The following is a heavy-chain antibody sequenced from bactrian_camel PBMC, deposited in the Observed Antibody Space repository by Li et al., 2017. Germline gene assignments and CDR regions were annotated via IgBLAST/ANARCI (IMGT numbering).Heavy chain of an antibody. Sequence: HVQLVESGGGSVQAGGSLRLSCVASGITSGRHCMAWFRQGPGKGLEWVSRIGSNGVNTYYAESVKGRFTISRDNAKNTLYLQLNSLKTEDTAMYYCANVAALGFDYWGQGTQVTVS. CDR1: GITSGRHC. CDR2: IGSNGVNT. D-gene: IGHD1*01. J-gene: IGHJ6*01. CDR3: ANVAALGFDY. V-gene: IGHV3S1*01.